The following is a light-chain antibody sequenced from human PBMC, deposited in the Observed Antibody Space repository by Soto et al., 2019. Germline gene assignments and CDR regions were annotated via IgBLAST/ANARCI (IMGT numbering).Light chain of an antibody. V-gene: IGLV8-61*01. J-gene: IGLJ2*01. Sequence: QTVVTQEPSFSVSPGGTVTLTCGLTSGSVSTTYYPSWYQQTPGPAPSTLIYSTNVRCSGVPDRFSGSILWNKAVLTITGAQADDEADYHCMLYMGGGLVVFGGGTEVTVL. CDR3: MLYMGGGLVV. CDR2: STN. CDR1: SGSVSTTYY.